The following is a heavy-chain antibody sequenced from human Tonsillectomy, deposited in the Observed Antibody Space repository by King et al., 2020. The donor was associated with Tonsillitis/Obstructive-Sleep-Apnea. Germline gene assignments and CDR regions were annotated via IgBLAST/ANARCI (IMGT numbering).Heavy chain of an antibody. D-gene: IGHD1-1*01. CDR3: AGVPSTAGPTGGWTWFDP. CDR2: ISYDGSSK. CDR1: GFTFSTYA. V-gene: IGHV3-30*04. Sequence: VQLVESGGGVVQPGRSLRLSCAASGFTFSTYAMHWVRQAPGKGLEWVALISYDGSSKYYADSVKGRFTISRDNSKNTLYLQMNSLRAEDTAIYYCAGVPSTAGPTGGWTWFDPWGQGTLVTVSS. J-gene: IGHJ5*02.